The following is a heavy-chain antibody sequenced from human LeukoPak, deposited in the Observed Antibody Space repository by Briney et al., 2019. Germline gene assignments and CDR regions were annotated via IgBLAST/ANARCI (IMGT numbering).Heavy chain of an antibody. CDR1: GYTLTELS. Sequence: EASVKVSCKVSGYTLTELSMHWVRQAPGKGLEWMGGFDPEDGETIYAQKFQGRVTMTEDTSTDTAYMELSSLRSEDTAVYYCATAGYGYGSQYNWFDPWGQGTLVTVSS. CDR2: FDPEDGET. V-gene: IGHV1-24*01. J-gene: IGHJ5*02. CDR3: ATAGYGYGSQYNWFDP. D-gene: IGHD5-18*01.